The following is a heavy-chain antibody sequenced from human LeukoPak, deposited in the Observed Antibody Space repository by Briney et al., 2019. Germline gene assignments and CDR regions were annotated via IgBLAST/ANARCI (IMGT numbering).Heavy chain of an antibody. CDR1: GFTFSSYG. CDR3: ARPPPYCGGDCYSFDY. V-gene: IGHV3-33*08. Sequence: GRSLRLSCAASGFTFSSYGIHWVRQAPGKGLEWVAVIWYDGSNKYYADSVKGRFTISRDNSKNTLYLQMNSLRAEDTAVYYCARPPPYCGGDCYSFDYWGQGTLVTVSS. CDR2: IWYDGSNK. D-gene: IGHD2-21*02. J-gene: IGHJ4*02.